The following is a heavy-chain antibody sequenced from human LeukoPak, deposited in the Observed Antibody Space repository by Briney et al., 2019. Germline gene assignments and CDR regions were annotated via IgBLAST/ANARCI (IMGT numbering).Heavy chain of an antibody. CDR2: ISGSGGST. Sequence: GGSLRLSCAASGFTFSSYAMSWVRQAPGKGLEWVSVISGSGGSTYYADSVKGRFTISRDNSKNTLYLQMNSLRAEDTAVYYCAKDTFSIVVVPAATWGQGTLVTVSS. V-gene: IGHV3-23*01. J-gene: IGHJ5*02. CDR3: AKDTFSIVVVPAAT. D-gene: IGHD2-2*01. CDR1: GFTFSSYA.